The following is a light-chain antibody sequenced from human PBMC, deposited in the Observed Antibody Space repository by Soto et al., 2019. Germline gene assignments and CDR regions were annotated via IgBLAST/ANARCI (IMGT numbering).Light chain of an antibody. CDR2: GAS. CDR1: QSVSSY. Sequence: EIVLTQAPATLSLSPGERATLSFRASQSVSSYLAWYQQKPGQAPRLLIYGASTWATGVPARFSGSGSGTEFTLTISSLQSEDFAIYYCHQRQSWPRTFGQGTKVDIK. CDR3: HQRQSWPRT. J-gene: IGKJ1*01. V-gene: IGKV3-11*01.